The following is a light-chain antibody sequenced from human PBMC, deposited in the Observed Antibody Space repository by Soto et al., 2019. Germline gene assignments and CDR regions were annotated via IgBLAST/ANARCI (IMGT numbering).Light chain of an antibody. J-gene: IGKJ3*01. CDR3: QQYSSWPFT. CDR2: GAS. Sequence: EIVFTQSPATLSVFPGEKATLSCGASPSVSNNLAWYHQKPGQAPRPLIYGASTRATGVPARFSGSGSGTEFTLTISSLQSEDSAIYYCQQYSSWPFTFGPGTKVAIE. V-gene: IGKV3-15*01. CDR1: PSVSNN.